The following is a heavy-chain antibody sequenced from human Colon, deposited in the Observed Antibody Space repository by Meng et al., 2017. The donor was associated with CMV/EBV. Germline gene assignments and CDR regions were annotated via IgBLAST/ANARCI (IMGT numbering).Heavy chain of an antibody. D-gene: IGHD4-17*01. Sequence: GGQVQQQGAQALVPSNAVGNTSTTNPRHWLRQARGHRLECLECMTHIGTAKSNDQKSQGRITMSRATSTSKIYLELRSRSSTDTAVYYCARGGGNGDYPFAYWGQGTLVTVSS. CDR2: MTHIGTAK. CDR3: ARGGGNGDYPFAY. J-gene: IGHJ4*02. CDR1: GNTSTTNP. V-gene: IGHV1-46*01.